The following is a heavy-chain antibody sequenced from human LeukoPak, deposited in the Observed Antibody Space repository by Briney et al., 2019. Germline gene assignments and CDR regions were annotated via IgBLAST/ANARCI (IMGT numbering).Heavy chain of an antibody. CDR2: INPNSGGT. CDR1: GYTFTGYY. J-gene: IGHJ4*02. V-gene: IGHV1-2*02. Sequence: GASVKVSCKASGYTFTGYYMHWVRQAPGQGLEWMGWINPNSGGTNYAQKFQGRVTMTRDTSISTAYMELSRLRSDDTAVYYCARGGGGDFWSGYYIFDYWGQGTLVTVSS. D-gene: IGHD3-3*01. CDR3: ARGGGGDFWSGYYIFDY.